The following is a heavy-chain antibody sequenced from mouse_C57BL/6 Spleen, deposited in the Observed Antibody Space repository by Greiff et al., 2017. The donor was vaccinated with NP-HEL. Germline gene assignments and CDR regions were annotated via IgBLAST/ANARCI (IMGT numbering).Heavy chain of an antibody. CDR2: INPSNGGT. D-gene: IGHD1-1*01. V-gene: IGHV1-53*01. CDR1: GYTFTSYW. Sequence: QVQLKQPGTELVKPGASVKLSCKASGYTFTSYWMHWVKQRPGQGLEWIGNINPSNGGTNYNEKFKSKATLTVDKSSSTAYMQLSSLTSEDSAVYYCARSTTVVEYFDYWGQGTTLTVSS. J-gene: IGHJ2*01. CDR3: ARSTTVVEYFDY.